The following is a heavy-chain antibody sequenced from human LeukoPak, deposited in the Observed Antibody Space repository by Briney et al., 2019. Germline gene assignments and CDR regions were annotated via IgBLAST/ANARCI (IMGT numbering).Heavy chain of an antibody. Sequence: GGSLRLSCAASGFSFNTYSMNWVRQAPGKGLEWVSYISSGSTYIYYADSVKGRFTISRDNGKNSLYLQMNSLRAEDTAVYYCAKQMATFSSLDYWGQGTLVTVSS. CDR1: GFSFNTYS. D-gene: IGHD5-24*01. V-gene: IGHV3-21*01. CDR2: ISSGSTYI. J-gene: IGHJ4*02. CDR3: AKQMATFSSLDY.